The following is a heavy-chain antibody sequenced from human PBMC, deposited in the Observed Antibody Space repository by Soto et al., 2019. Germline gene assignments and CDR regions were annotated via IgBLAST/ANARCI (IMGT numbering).Heavy chain of an antibody. CDR3: AREHYYDSSGYSVTFDY. Sequence: LSLTCAVSGGSISSSNWWSWVRQPPGKGLEWIGEIYHSGSTNYNPSLKSRVTISVDKSKNQFSLKLSSVTAADTAVYYCAREHYYDSSGYSVTFDYWGQGTLVTVSS. V-gene: IGHV4-4*02. CDR2: IYHSGST. D-gene: IGHD3-22*01. CDR1: GGSISSSNW. J-gene: IGHJ4*02.